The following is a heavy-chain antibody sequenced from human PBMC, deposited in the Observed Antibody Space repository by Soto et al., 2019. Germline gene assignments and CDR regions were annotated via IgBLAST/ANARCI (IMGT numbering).Heavy chain of an antibody. J-gene: IGHJ4*02. CDR3: ARYCSSTSCDHYFDY. CDR1: GYSFTNYD. Sequence: RASVKVSCKASGYSFTNYDISWVRQAPGQGLEWMGWISPYNGDTNYAQKLQGRVTVTTDTPTSTAYMELRSLRSDDTAVYYCARYCSSTSCDHYFDYWGQGTLVTVSS. CDR2: ISPYNGDT. D-gene: IGHD2-2*01. V-gene: IGHV1-18*01.